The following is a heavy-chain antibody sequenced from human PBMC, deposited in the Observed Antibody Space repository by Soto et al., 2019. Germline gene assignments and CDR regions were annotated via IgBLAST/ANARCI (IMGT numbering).Heavy chain of an antibody. CDR3: ASQDHSRSSSGWFDP. D-gene: IGHD6-6*01. Sequence: QVQLQESGPGLVKPSETLSLTCTISGDSNSSSYWNWIRQPPGKGLEWIGYMYYSGSTNYNPSLKSRVTISVDTSRNQFSLKLTSVTAADTAVYYCASQDHSRSSSGWFDPWGQGTLVTVSS. CDR2: MYYSGST. CDR1: GDSNSSSY. V-gene: IGHV4-59*01. J-gene: IGHJ5*02.